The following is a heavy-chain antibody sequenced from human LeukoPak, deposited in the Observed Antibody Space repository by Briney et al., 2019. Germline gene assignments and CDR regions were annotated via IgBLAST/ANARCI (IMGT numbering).Heavy chain of an antibody. V-gene: IGHV3-21*01. J-gene: IGHJ4*02. CDR1: GFTFSSFT. CDR3: ARNLRSSGYYAFDY. D-gene: IGHD3-22*01. CDR2: ISSSSSYI. Sequence: GGSLRLSCAASGFTFSSFTMNWVRQAPGKGLEWVSSISSSSSYIYYADSLKGRFTISRDNAKNSLYLQMNSLRAEDTAVYYCARNLRSSGYYAFDYWGQGTLVTVSS.